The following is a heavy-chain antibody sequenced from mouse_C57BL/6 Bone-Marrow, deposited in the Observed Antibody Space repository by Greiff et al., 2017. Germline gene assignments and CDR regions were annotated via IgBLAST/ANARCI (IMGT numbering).Heavy chain of an antibody. D-gene: IGHD1-1*01. CDR1: GFTFSSYA. J-gene: IGHJ1*03. V-gene: IGHV5-9-1*02. CDR2: ISSGGDYI. CDR3: TRDYGSLWYFDV. Sequence: EVKLMESGEGLVKPGGSLKLSCAASGFTFSSYAMSWVRQTPEKRLEWVAYISSGGDYIYYADTVKGRFTISRDNARNTLYLQMSSLKSEDTAMYYCTRDYGSLWYFDVWGTGTTVTVSS.